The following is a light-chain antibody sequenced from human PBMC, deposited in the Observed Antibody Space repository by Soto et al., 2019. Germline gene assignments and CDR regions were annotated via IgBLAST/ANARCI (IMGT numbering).Light chain of an antibody. CDR2: DVS. CDR1: SSDVGAYNY. V-gene: IGLV2-14*01. J-gene: IGLJ3*02. CDR3: SSYRRTNTLV. Sequence: QSALTQPASVSGSPGQSITISCTGTSSDVGAYNYVSWYQQHPGKGPKLMIYDVSNRPSGVSNRFSGSKSGSTASLTISGLRPEDEGDYYCSSYRRTNTLVFGGGTKFTVL.